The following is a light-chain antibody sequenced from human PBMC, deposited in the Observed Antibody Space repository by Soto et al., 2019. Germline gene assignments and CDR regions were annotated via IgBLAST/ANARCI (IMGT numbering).Light chain of an antibody. V-gene: IGKV1D-12*01. J-gene: IGKJ4*01. CDR1: QGISTW. CDR3: QQVNSFPFT. CDR2: DAS. Sequence: DIQMTQSPSSASASVGDRLTITCRASQGISTWIAWYQQKPGKAPELLIYDASSLQSGVPSRFSVSGSGTDFTLTISSLQPEDVATYYCQQVNSFPFTFGGGTKVEIK.